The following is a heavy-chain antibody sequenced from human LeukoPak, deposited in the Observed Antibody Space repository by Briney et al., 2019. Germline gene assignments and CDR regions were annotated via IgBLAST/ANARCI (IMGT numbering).Heavy chain of an antibody. V-gene: IGHV4-59*01. D-gene: IGHD1-1*01. J-gene: IGHJ5*02. CDR1: GGSISSYY. Sequence: SETLSLTCTVSGGSISSYYWSWIRQPPGKGLEWIGYISYSGSTNFNPSLKSRVTISVDTSKNQFSLKLSSVTAADTAVYYCTREGTAGTNLNWFDPWGQGTLVTVSS. CDR3: TREGTAGTNLNWFDP. CDR2: ISYSGST.